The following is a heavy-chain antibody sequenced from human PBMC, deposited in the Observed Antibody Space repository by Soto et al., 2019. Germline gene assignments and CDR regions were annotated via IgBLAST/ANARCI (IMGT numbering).Heavy chain of an antibody. CDR2: VRGNGDPP. V-gene: IGHV3-64D*06. CDR1: GFTFSSYA. CDR3: VKSRGGNNFDFFD. J-gene: IGHJ4*02. Sequence: GGSLRLSCSASGFTFSSYAMHWVRQSPGKGLEYVSGVRGNGDPPFYADSVKGRFTISRDNSKNTLYLQMSSLSADDTAVYYCVKSRGGNNFDFFDWGQGALVTVSS. D-gene: IGHD5-12*01.